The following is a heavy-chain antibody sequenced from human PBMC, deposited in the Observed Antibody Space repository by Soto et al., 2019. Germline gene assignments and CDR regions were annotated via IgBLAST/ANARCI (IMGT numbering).Heavy chain of an antibody. D-gene: IGHD6-13*01. CDR2: INSYNGNT. Sequence: ASVKVSCKASGYTFTSYGINWVRQAPGQGLEWMGWINSYNGNTKYAQKFQGRVTMTTDTSTSTAFMELRSLGSDDTAVYYCARSMGNSWYLGWFDPWGQGTLVTVSS. V-gene: IGHV1-18*01. CDR3: ARSMGNSWYLGWFDP. J-gene: IGHJ5*02. CDR1: GYTFTSYG.